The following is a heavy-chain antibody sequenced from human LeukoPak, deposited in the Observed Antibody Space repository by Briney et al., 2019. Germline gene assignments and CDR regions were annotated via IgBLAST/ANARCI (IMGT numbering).Heavy chain of an antibody. J-gene: IGHJ4*02. D-gene: IGHD2-21*02. CDR2: ISSNGGST. CDR3: ARMLYCGGDCRRPLDY. V-gene: IGHV3-64*01. CDR1: GFIFSSYA. Sequence: GGSLRLSCAASGFIFSSYAMHWVRQAPGKGLEYVSAISSNGGSTYYANSVKGRFTISRDNFKNTLYLQMGSLRAEDMAVYYCARMLYCGGDCRRPLDYWGQGTLVTVSS.